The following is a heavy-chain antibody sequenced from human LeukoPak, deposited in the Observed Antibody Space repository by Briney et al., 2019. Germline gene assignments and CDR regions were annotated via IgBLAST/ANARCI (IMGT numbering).Heavy chain of an antibody. J-gene: IGHJ6*02. CDR3: ARHFRLDDSSGYRPADYYYYYGMDV. CDR1: GGSISPYY. V-gene: IGHV4-59*08. Sequence: SETLSLTCTVSGGSISPYYWSWIRQPPGKGLEWIGYVYDSGSTNYNPSLKSRVTISVDTSKNQFSLKLSSVTAADTAVYYCARHFRLDDSSGYRPADYYYYYGMDVWGQGTTVTVSS. CDR2: VYDSGST. D-gene: IGHD3-22*01.